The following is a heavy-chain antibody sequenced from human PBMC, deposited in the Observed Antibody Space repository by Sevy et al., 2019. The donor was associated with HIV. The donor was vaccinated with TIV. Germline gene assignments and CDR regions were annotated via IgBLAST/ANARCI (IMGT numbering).Heavy chain of an antibody. CDR2: ISYDGSNK. CDR3: AKGGQWLVRDWFDP. V-gene: IGHV3-30*18. CDR1: GFTFSSYG. D-gene: IGHD6-19*01. J-gene: IGHJ5*02. Sequence: GGSLRLSCAASGFTFSSYGMHWVRQAPGKGLDWVTVISYDGSNKYYADSVKGRFTISRENSKNKLYLQMNSLRVEDTAVYYCAKGGQWLVRDWFDPWGQGTLVTVSS.